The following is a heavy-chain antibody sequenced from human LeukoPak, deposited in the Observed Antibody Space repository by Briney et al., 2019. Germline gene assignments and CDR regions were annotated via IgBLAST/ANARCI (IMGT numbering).Heavy chain of an antibody. V-gene: IGHV3-7*03. J-gene: IGHJ4*02. D-gene: IGHD4-17*01. CDR3: AKDISGDYRLYYFDY. CDR2: IKQDGSEK. CDR1: GFTFTSYW. Sequence: PGGSLRLSCAVSGFTFTSYWMSWVRQAPGKGLEWVANIKQDGSEKYYVDSVKGRFTISRDNAKNSLYLQMNSLRAEDTALYYCAKDISGDYRLYYFDYWGQGTLVTVSS.